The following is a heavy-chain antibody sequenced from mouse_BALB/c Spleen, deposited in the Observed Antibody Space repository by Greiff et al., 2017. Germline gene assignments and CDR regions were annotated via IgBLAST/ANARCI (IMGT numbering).Heavy chain of an antibody. V-gene: IGHV14-3*02. J-gene: IGHJ2*01. CDR2: IDPANGNT. CDR1: GFNIKDTY. Sequence: VQLQQSGAELVKPGASVKLSCTASGFNIKDTYMHWVKQRPEQGLEWIGRIDPANGNTKYDPKFQGKATITADTSSNTAYLQLSSLTSEDTAVYYCARSNYGNYFDYWGQGTTLTVSS. CDR3: ARSNYGNYFDY. D-gene: IGHD2-1*01.